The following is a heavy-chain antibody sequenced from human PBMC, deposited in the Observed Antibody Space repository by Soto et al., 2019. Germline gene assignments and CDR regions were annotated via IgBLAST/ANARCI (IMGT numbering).Heavy chain of an antibody. V-gene: IGHV3-30*18. CDR1: GFAFNKFG. D-gene: IGHD2-8*01. CDR3: AKGGEVEGVLGAP. J-gene: IGHJ5*02. CDR2: ISYDGSYQ. Sequence: QVQLVESGGGVVQPGTSLRLSCEASGFAFNKFGMHWVRQAPGKGLEWVAFISYDGSYQYYADSVQGRLTITRDNSMNTLKMKLNSQGREETVVYSCAKGGEVEGVLGAPGGQGPLVTFS.